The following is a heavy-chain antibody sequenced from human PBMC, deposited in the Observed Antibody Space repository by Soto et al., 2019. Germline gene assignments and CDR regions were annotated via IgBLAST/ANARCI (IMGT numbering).Heavy chain of an antibody. CDR1: GGTFSSYT. CDR2: IIPILGIA. V-gene: IGHV1-69*02. J-gene: IGHJ6*02. Sequence: ASVKVSCKASGGTFSSYTISWVRQATGQGLEWMGRIIPILGIANYAQKFQGRVTITADKSTSTAYMELSSLRSEDTAVYYCARGPPRIYYGSGSAEYYYYYGMDVWGQGTTVTVS. CDR3: ARGPPRIYYGSGSAEYYYYYGMDV. D-gene: IGHD3-10*01.